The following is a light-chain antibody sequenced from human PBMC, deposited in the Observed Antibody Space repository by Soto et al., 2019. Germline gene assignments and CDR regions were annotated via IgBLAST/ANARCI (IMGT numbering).Light chain of an antibody. CDR3: QQCGSSTWT. Sequence: EIVLTQSPGTLSLSPGERATLSCRASQSVSSTYLAWYQQKPGQAPRLLIYGASSRATGIPDRFSGGGSGTDFTLTISRVEPEDFAVYYCQQCGSSTWTFGQGTKV. CDR1: QSVSSTY. V-gene: IGKV3-20*01. J-gene: IGKJ1*01. CDR2: GAS.